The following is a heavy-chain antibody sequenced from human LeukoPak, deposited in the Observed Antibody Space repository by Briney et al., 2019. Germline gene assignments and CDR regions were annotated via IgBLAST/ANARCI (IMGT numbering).Heavy chain of an antibody. Sequence: PSETLSLTCTVSGGSMNFYYWSWIRQSPGKGPECIGYIYYSGSTYYNPSLKSRVTISVDTSKNQFSLNLDPVTAADTAVYYCARRAGIGQAYFDYWGQGTLVTVSS. CDR3: ARRAGIGQAYFDY. CDR1: GGSMNFYY. V-gene: IGHV4-59*08. J-gene: IGHJ4*02. CDR2: IYYSGST.